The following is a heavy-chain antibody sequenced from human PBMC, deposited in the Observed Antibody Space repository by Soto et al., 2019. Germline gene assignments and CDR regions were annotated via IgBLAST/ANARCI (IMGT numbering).Heavy chain of an antibody. D-gene: IGHD4-4*01. CDR3: ARTSYGNDGLDV. Sequence: SGPTLVNPTQTLTLTCTFSGFSLSTSGMRVSWIRQPPGKALEWLARIDWDDDKFYSTSLRTRLTISKDTSKNQVVLTMTNMDPVDTATYYCARTSYGNDGLDVWGQGTTVTVSS. CDR1: GFSLSTSGMR. J-gene: IGHJ6*02. CDR2: IDWDDDK. V-gene: IGHV2-70*04.